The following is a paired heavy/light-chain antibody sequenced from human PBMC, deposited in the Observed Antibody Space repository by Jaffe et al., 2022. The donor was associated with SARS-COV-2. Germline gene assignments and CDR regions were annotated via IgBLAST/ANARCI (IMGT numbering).Light chain of an antibody. J-gene: IGLJ2*01. CDR1: SSDVGGYNY. V-gene: IGLV2-14*01. CDR3: SSYTSSISLV. CDR2: DVS. Sequence: QSALTQPASVSGSPGQSITISCTGTSSDVGGYNYVSWYQQYPGKAPKLMIYDVSNRPSGVSNRFSGSKSGNTASLTISGLQAEDEADYYCSSYTSSISLVFGGGTKLTVL.
Heavy chain of an antibody. CDR3: AHTIFASGTLDYFDS. Sequence: QITLKESGPTLVIPTQTLTLTCTFSGFSLRDSGVGVGWIRQPPGKALEWLALIYWDDDKRYSPSLKSRLTITEDTSKNQVVLIMTNLDPVDTATYYCAHTIFASGTLDYFDSWGQGTLVTVSS. V-gene: IGHV2-5*02. CDR1: GFSLRDSGVG. CDR2: IYWDDDK. J-gene: IGHJ4*02. D-gene: IGHD3-10*01.